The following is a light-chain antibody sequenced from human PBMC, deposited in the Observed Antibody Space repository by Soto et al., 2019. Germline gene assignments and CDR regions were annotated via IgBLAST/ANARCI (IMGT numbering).Light chain of an antibody. J-gene: IGLJ1*01. CDR1: SGHSSYA. CDR3: QTWGTGIQV. V-gene: IGLV4-69*01. Sequence: QPVLTQSPSASASLGASVKLTCTLSSGHSSYAIAWHQQQPEKGPRYLMKLNSDGSHSKGDGIPDRFSGSSSGAERYLIISSLQAEDDADYYCQTWGTGIQVFGTGTKVTVL. CDR2: LNSDGSH.